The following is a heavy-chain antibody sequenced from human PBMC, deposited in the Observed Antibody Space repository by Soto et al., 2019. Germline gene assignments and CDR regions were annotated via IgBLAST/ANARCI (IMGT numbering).Heavy chain of an antibody. CDR3: ARDQQEYFDWLFDYYYYGMDV. Sequence: QVQLVESGGGVVRPGRSLRLSCAASGFTFSSYGMHWVRQAPGKGLEWVAVIWYDGSNKYYADSVKGRFTISRDNSKNTLYLQMNSLRAEDTAVYYCARDQQEYFDWLFDYYYYGMDVWGQGTTVTVSS. CDR2: IWYDGSNK. V-gene: IGHV3-33*01. CDR1: GFTFSSYG. J-gene: IGHJ6*02. D-gene: IGHD3-9*01.